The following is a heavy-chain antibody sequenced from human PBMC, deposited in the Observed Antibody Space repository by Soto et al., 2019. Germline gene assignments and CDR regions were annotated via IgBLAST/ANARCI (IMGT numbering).Heavy chain of an antibody. D-gene: IGHD6-13*01. CDR2: INPNSGGT. J-gene: IGHJ6*02. V-gene: IGHV1-2*04. CDR3: ARGGGKKGIAAAGTLILYYYYGMDV. CDR1: GYTFTGYY. Sequence: GASVKVSCKASGYTFTGYYMHWVRQAPGQGLEWMGWINPNSGGTNYAQKFQGWVTMTRDTSISTAYMELSRLRSDDTAVYYCARGGGKKGIAAAGTLILYYYYGMDVWGQGTTVTVSS.